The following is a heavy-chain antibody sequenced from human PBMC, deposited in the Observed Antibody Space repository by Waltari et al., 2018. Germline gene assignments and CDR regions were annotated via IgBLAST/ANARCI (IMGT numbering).Heavy chain of an antibody. CDR2: VFYSGSA. CDR3: VRDPLNPRGLFDH. V-gene: IGHV4-38-2*02. J-gene: IGHJ4*02. CDR1: GDSIDNNYC. Sequence: QVRLQESGAVMVLPSETLSLTCTVSGDSIDNNYCWGWVRQPPGKGLEWIGSVFYSGSAYYNSSLRSRVTISIDTSKNQFSLKVTSVTAADTAMYYCVRDPLNPRGLFDHWGQGALVTVSS. D-gene: IGHD2-8*01.